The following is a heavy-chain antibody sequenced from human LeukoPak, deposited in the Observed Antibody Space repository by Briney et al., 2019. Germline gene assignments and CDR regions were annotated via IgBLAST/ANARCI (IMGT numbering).Heavy chain of an antibody. CDR3: AKGTGKSTLNWLDP. D-gene: IGHD1-14*01. V-gene: IGHV3-7*03. J-gene: IGHJ5*02. CDR1: GFTFSSYW. Sequence: GGSLRLSCAASGFTFSSYWMSWVRQAPGKGLEWVANIKKDGSEKYYVDSVKGRFTISRDNAKNSLYLQMNSLRTEDTAFYYCAKGTGKSTLNWLDPWGQGTLVTVSS. CDR2: IKKDGSEK.